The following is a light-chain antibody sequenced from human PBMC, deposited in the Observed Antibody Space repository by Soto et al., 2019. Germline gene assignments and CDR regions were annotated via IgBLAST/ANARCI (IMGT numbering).Light chain of an antibody. V-gene: IGKV1-12*01. Sequence: DIQMTQSPSSVSASVGDRVTITCRASQGISSWLAWYQQRPGKAPKLLIYAASNLQNGVPSRFSGRGSWTGFILTINALLPVDFANYECEPDYNFPLTYGGGTKVEIK. CDR2: AAS. J-gene: IGKJ4*01. CDR3: EPDYNFPLT. CDR1: QGISSW.